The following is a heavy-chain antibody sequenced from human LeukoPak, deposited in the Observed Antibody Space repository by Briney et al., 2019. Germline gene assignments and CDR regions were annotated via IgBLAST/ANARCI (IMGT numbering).Heavy chain of an antibody. CDR2: IKSKTDGGTT. Sequence: GGSLRLSCAASGFTFSKAWMNWVRQAPGKGREWVGRIKSKTDGGTTDYAAPVKGRFTISRDDSKNTLYLQMNSLKTEDTAVYYCTTDRIPLWRRLQYWGQGTLVTVSS. J-gene: IGHJ4*02. D-gene: IGHD5-24*01. V-gene: IGHV3-15*01. CDR1: GFTFSKAW. CDR3: TTDRIPLWRRLQY.